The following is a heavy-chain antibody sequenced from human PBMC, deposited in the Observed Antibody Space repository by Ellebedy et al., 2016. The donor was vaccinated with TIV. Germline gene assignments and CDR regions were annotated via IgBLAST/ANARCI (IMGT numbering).Heavy chain of an antibody. CDR1: GFTLSGYY. CDR2: INTDGSSS. V-gene: IGHV3-74*01. J-gene: IGHJ4*02. CDR3: ARESVRYFDWDS. Sequence: GESLKISCVASGFTLSGYYMHWVRQVPGTGLVWVARINTDGSSSNYADSVEGRFTTSRDNAKKTLYLEMSGLRVEDTAVYYCARESVRYFDWDSWGQGTLVTV. D-gene: IGHD3-9*01.